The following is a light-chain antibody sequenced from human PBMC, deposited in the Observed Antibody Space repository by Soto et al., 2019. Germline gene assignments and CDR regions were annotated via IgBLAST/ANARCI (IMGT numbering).Light chain of an antibody. CDR3: QQRTNWPPST. J-gene: IGKJ5*01. CDR2: DAS. V-gene: IGKV3-11*01. CDR1: QSVSNY. Sequence: EIVLTQSPATLSLSPGERATLSCRASQSVSNYLAWYQQKPGQAPRLLIYDASNRATGIPGRFSGSGSGTDFTLAISSLEREDFAVYYCQQRTNWPPSTFGQGTRLEIK.